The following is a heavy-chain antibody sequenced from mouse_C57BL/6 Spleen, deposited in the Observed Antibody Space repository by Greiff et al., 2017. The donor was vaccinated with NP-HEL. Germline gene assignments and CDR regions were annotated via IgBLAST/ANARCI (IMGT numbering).Heavy chain of an antibody. V-gene: IGHV1-64*01. Sequence: QVQLQQSGAELVKPGASVKLSCKASGYTFTSYWMHWVKQRPGQGLEWIGMIHPNSGSTNYNEKFKSKATLTVDKSSSTAYMQLSSLTSEDSAVYYCARRAYSNYDYAMDYWGQGTSVTVSS. CDR1: GYTFTSYW. CDR2: IHPNSGST. J-gene: IGHJ4*01. D-gene: IGHD2-5*01. CDR3: ARRAYSNYDYAMDY.